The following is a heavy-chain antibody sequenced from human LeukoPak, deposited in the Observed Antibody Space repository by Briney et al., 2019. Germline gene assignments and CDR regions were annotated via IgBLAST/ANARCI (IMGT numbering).Heavy chain of an antibody. CDR3: ARGPVRLARPYDY. CDR1: GGSLSGAY. J-gene: IGHJ4*02. V-gene: IGHV4-34*01. CDR2: INHTRST. D-gene: IGHD3-9*01. Sequence: SETLSLTCTVQGGSLSGAYWTWIRQPPRKGLERIGEINHTRSTNYNPSFKSRVTMSADTPNTQYSLNLTSVTAADTALYYWARGPVRLARPYDYWGQGTLVTVSS.